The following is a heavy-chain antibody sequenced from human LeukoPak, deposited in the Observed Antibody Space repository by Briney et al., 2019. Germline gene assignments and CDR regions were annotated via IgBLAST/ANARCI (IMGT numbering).Heavy chain of an antibody. Sequence: GASLRLSCAASGFTFSTYTMNWVRQAPGKGLEWVSSIDNSGRTMYYADSVKGRFTISRDNAKNSLYLQMNSLRAEDTAVYYCVRGDSRDYWGQGTLVTVSS. V-gene: IGHV3-21*01. CDR1: GFTFSTYT. J-gene: IGHJ4*02. CDR3: VRGDSRDY. D-gene: IGHD3-22*01. CDR2: IDNSGRTM.